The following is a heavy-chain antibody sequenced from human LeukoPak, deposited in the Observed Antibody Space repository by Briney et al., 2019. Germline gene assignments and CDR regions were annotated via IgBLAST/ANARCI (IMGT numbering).Heavy chain of an antibody. CDR2: ISYDGSNK. CDR3: GLGAKYYFDY. D-gene: IGHD6-19*01. J-gene: IGHJ4*02. V-gene: IGHV3-30*03. Sequence: GGSLRLSCAASGFTFSSYGMHWVRQAPGKGLEWVAVISYDGSNKYYADSVKGRFTISRDNSKNTLYLHMNSLRAEDTAVYYCGLGAKYYFDYWGQGTLVTVSS. CDR1: GFTFSSYG.